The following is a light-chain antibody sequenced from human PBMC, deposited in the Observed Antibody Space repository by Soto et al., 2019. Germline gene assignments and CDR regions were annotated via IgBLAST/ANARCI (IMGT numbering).Light chain of an antibody. CDR2: AAS. CDR3: QQSYTSPPT. J-gene: IGKJ4*01. Sequence: DIQMTQSASSLPASVGDRVNITCRTTQRIDNYLNWYQQKPGKAPNLLIFAASSLQSGVPARFSGSGSGTDFTLTISSLQPEDFATYYCQQSYTSPPTFGGGTKVEMK. CDR1: QRIDNY. V-gene: IGKV1-39*01.